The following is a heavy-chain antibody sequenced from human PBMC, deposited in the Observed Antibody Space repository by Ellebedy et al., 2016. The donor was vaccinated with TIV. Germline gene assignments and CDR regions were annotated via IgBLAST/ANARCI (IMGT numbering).Heavy chain of an antibody. Sequence: IFGTANYAQKFQDRVTITADESTRTAYMELSSLRSEDTAVYYCARDLLRAPDGSESYNNWFDPWGQGTLVTVSS. D-gene: IGHD3-10*01. J-gene: IGHJ5*02. CDR2: IFGTA. CDR3: ARDLLRAPDGSESYNNWFDP. V-gene: IGHV1-69*01.